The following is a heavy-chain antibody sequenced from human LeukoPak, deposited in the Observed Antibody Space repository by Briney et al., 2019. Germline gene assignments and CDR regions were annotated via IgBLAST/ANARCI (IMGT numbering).Heavy chain of an antibody. CDR2: INPTGGT. D-gene: IGHD3-3*01. Sequence: PSETLSLTCAVHGGTFSAYCWTWIRQPPGKGLEWVGEINPTGGTNYNPSLKSRVTMSIDTSKNHFSLNLTSVIAADTAVYYCARRDHYDSWSDYYTQTGYYFDFWGQGTLVSVSS. J-gene: IGHJ4*02. CDR1: GGTFSAYC. V-gene: IGHV4-34*01. CDR3: ARRDHYDSWSDYYTQTGYYFDF.